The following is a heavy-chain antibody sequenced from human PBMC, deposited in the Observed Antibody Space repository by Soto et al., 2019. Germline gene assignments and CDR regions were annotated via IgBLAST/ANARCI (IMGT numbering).Heavy chain of an antibody. V-gene: IGHV1-69*02. CDR2: IIPMFDIA. CDR1: GGSFSIYT. D-gene: IGHD6-13*01. J-gene: IGHJ3*02. Sequence: QVQLVQSGVEVKKPGSSVKVSCKAAGGSFSIYTVFWVRQAPGQGLEWMGRIIPMFDIANYAQNFQGRVTFNADKFTDTGYMEMLNLLSDDTAVYYYTLGSWSAEVFDIWGQGTLVTVSS. CDR3: TLGSWSAEVFDI.